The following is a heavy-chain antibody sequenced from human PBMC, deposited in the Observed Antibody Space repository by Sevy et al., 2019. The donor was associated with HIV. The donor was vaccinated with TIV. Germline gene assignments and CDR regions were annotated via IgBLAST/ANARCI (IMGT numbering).Heavy chain of an antibody. CDR2: LSFGCGEI. D-gene: IGHD2-8*01. J-gene: IGHJ4*02. Sequence: GGSLRLSCAASGFTFSKYSMSWVRQPPGKGLEWVSTLSFGCGEINYADSVKGRFTIYRDNSKSSVYLQMNNLRPEATAVYYCAREGCTKPHDYWGQGTLVTVSS. CDR1: GFTFSKYS. CDR3: AREGCTKPHDY. V-gene: IGHV3-23*01.